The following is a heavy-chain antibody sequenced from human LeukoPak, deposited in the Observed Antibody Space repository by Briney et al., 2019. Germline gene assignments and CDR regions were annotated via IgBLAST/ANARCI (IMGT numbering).Heavy chain of an antibody. V-gene: IGHV3-23*01. D-gene: IGHD2-15*01. J-gene: IGHJ4*02. CDR3: AKDVRYCSGGSCYSGLYFDY. CDR2: ISGSGGST. CDR1: GFTFSSYA. Sequence: GGSLRLSCAASGFTFSSYAMSWVRQAPGKGLEWVSAISGSGGSTYYADSVKGRFTISRDNSKNTLYLQMNSLRAEDTAVYYCAKDVRYCSGGSCYSGLYFDYWGQGTLVTVSS.